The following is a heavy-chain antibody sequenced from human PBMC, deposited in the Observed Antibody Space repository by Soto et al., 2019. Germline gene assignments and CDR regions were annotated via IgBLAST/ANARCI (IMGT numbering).Heavy chain of an antibody. CDR1: GGSFSGYY. J-gene: IGHJ6*02. CDR3: ARGVKVAGKGRYYYYGMDV. D-gene: IGHD6-19*01. Sequence: PSETLSLTCAVYGGSFSGYYWSWVRQPPGKGLEWIGEINHSGSTNYNPSLKSRVTISVDTSKNQFSLKLSSVTAADTAVYYCARGVKVAGKGRYYYYGMDVWGQGTTVTVSS. CDR2: INHSGST. V-gene: IGHV4-34*01.